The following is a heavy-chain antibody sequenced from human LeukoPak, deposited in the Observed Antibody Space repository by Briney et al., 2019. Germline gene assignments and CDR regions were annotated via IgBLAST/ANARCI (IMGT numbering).Heavy chain of an antibody. CDR3: AKGSSVTTTGGPSHY. D-gene: IGHD4-17*01. Sequence: GGSLRLSCAASGFAFSSYAMNWVRRAPGKGLEWVSGISGGGGSTYYADSVKGRFTISRDNSKNTLYLQMNSLRAEDTAVYYCAKGSSVTTTGGPSHYWGQGTLVTVSS. J-gene: IGHJ4*02. V-gene: IGHV3-23*01. CDR2: ISGGGGST. CDR1: GFAFSSYA.